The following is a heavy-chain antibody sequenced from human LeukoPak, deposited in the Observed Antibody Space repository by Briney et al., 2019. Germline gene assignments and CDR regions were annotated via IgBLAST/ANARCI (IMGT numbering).Heavy chain of an antibody. CDR2: IYYSGST. Sequence: PSETLSLTCTVSGGSISSYYWSWIRQPPGKGLEWIGYIYYSGSTNYNPSLKSRVTISVDTSKNQFSLKLSSVTAADTAVYYCARGERMTGAYAFDIWGQGTLVTVSS. V-gene: IGHV4-59*08. D-gene: IGHD3-16*01. J-gene: IGHJ4*02. CDR3: ARGERMTGAYAFDI. CDR1: GGSISSYY.